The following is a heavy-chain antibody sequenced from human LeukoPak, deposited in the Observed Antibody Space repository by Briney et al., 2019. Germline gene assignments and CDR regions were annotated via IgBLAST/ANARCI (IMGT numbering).Heavy chain of an antibody. CDR3: ASSYSSSWYFPH. CDR1: GFTFSSYA. J-gene: IGHJ1*01. V-gene: IGHV4-34*01. CDR2: INHSGST. D-gene: IGHD6-13*01. Sequence: PGGSLRLSCAASGFTFSSYAMSWVRQAPGKGLEWIGEINHSGSTNFNPSLKSRVTISVDTSKNRFSLKLTSVTAADAAIYYCASSYSSSWYFPHWGQGTLVSVSS.